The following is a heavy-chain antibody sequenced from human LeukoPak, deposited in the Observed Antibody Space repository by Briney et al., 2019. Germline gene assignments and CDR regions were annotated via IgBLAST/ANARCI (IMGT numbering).Heavy chain of an antibody. CDR2: IQYDGSNK. CDR3: AKAYSGSSTGNYYYYMDV. J-gene: IGHJ6*03. CDR1: GFTFNIYG. D-gene: IGHD1-26*01. Sequence: GGSLRLSCAASGFTFNIYGMHWVRQAPGKGLEWVAFIQYDGSNKYYADSVKGRFTISRDNSKNTLYLQMNSLRAEDTAVYYCAKAYSGSSTGNYYYYMDVWGKGTTVTVSS. V-gene: IGHV3-30*02.